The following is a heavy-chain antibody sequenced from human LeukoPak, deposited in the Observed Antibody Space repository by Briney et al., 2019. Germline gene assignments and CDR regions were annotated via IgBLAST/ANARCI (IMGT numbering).Heavy chain of an antibody. CDR3: ARDLAVGSSYYYYGMDV. D-gene: IGHD4-23*01. J-gene: IGHJ6*02. V-gene: IGHV3-30*03. CDR1: GFIFSSYG. CDR2: VSYDGTNK. Sequence: GGSLRLSCVASGFIFSSYGMHWVRQAPGKGLEWVAVVSYDGTNKYYADSVKGRFTISRDNSKNTLYLQMNSLRAEDTAVYYCARDLAVGSSYYYYGMDVWGQGTTVTVSS.